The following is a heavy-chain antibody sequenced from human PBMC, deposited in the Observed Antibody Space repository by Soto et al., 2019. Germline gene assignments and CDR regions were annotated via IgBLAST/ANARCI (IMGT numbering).Heavy chain of an antibody. CDR3: AKDRSNSWSFDY. V-gene: IGHV3-30*18. CDR2: ISYDGTNK. Sequence: VGSLRLSCAASGFIFSDHNMHWVCQAPGKGLEWVAVISYDGTNKYYADSVKGRFTISRDNSGNTLSLQMNSLGAGDTAVYYCAKDRSNSWSFDYWGQGTLVTVPQ. J-gene: IGHJ4*02. D-gene: IGHD6-13*01. CDR1: GFIFSDHN.